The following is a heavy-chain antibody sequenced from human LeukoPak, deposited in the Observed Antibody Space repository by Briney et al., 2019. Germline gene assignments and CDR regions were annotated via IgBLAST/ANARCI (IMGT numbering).Heavy chain of an antibody. Sequence: SETLSLTCTVSVGSISSYYWSWIRQPPGKGLEWIGYIYYSGSTNFNPSLKSRVTISVDTSKSQFSLKLSSVTAADTAVYYCARLKSVALAGPYYFDYWGQGTLVTASS. CDR3: ARLKSVALAGPYYFDY. CDR2: IYYSGST. D-gene: IGHD6-19*01. CDR1: VGSISSYY. V-gene: IGHV4-59*01. J-gene: IGHJ4*02.